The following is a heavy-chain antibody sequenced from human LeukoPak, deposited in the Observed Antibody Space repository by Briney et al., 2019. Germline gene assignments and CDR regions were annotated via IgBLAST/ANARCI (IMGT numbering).Heavy chain of an antibody. V-gene: IGHV1-69*05. D-gene: IGHD3-22*01. CDR1: GGTFSSYA. Sequence: GASVKVSCKASGGTFSSYAISWVRQAPGQGLEWMGGIIPIFGTANYAQKFQDRVTITTDESTSTAYMELSSLRSEDTAVYYCARATWLDSSGYYLAWGDYYYYMDVWGKGTTVTVSS. CDR2: IIPIFGTA. CDR3: ARATWLDSSGYYLAWGDYYYYMDV. J-gene: IGHJ6*03.